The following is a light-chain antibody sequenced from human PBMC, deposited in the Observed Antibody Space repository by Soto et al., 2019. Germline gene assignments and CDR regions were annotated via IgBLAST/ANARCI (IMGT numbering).Light chain of an antibody. CDR1: NRDVGVYNY. CDR3: SSYSSSSALDVI. Sequence: QSVLAQPASVSGSPGQSITISCAGTNRDVGVYNYVSWYQQYPGKAPKLIIYEVTYRPSGVSNRFSGSKSGNTASLTISGLQAEDEADYYCSSYSSSSALDVIFGGGTKLTVL. J-gene: IGLJ2*01. CDR2: EVT. V-gene: IGLV2-14*01.